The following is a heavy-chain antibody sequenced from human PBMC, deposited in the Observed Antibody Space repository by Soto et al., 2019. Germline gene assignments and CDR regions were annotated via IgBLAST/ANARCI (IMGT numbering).Heavy chain of an antibody. J-gene: IGHJ6*02. V-gene: IGHV1-69*13. CDR1: GGTFSSYA. CDR3: ARDLSSVAGSISPPQPMDV. Sequence: ASVKVSCKASGGTFSSYAISWVRQAPGQGLEWMGGIIPIFGTANYAQKFQGRVTITADESTSTAYMELSSLRSEDTAGYYCARDLSSVAGSISPPQPMDVWGQGTTVTVSS. D-gene: IGHD6-19*01. CDR2: IIPIFGTA.